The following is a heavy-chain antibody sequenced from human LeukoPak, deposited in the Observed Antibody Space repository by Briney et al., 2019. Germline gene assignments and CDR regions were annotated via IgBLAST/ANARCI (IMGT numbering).Heavy chain of an antibody. CDR3: AKDRARGGTTDFDY. CDR2: ISGSADST. CDR1: GFTFSSYW. Sequence: GGSLRLSCAASGFTFSSYWMNWVRQAPGKGLEWVSAISGSADSTYYADSVKGQFAISRDNSKNTLYLQMNSLRAEDTAVYFCAKDRARGGTTDFDYWGQGTLVTVSS. V-gene: IGHV3-23*01. D-gene: IGHD1-7*01. J-gene: IGHJ4*02.